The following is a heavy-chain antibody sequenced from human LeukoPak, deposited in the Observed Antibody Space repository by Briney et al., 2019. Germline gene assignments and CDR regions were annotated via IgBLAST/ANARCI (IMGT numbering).Heavy chain of an antibody. V-gene: IGHV1-69*05. D-gene: IGHD3-22*01. CDR1: GGTFSSYA. CDR2: IIPIFGTA. CDR3: ASWYYYDSSGSVAFDI. J-gene: IGHJ3*02. Sequence: ASVKVSCKASGGTFSSYAISWVRQAPGQGLEWMGGIIPIFGTANYAQKFQGRVTITTDESTSSAYMELSSLRSEDTAVYYCASWYYYDSSGSVAFDIWGQGTMVTVSS.